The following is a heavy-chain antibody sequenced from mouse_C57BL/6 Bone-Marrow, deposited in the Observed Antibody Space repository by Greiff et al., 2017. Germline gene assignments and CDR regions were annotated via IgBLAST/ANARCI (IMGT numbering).Heavy chain of an antibody. CDR1: GFTFSSYT. D-gene: IGHD2-3*01. J-gene: IGHJ1*03. V-gene: IGHV5-9*01. CDR2: ISGGGGNT. Sequence: EVKLVESGGGLVKPGGSLKLSCAASGFTFSSYTMSWVRQTPEKRLEWVATISGGGGNTYYPDSVKGRFTISRDNAKNTLYLQMSSLRSEDTALYYCARHEGLWDGYYGWYFDVWGTGTTVTVAS. CDR3: ARHEGLWDGYYGWYFDV.